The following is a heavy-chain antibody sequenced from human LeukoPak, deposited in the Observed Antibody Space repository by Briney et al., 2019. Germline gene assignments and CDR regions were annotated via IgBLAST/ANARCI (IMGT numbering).Heavy chain of an antibody. J-gene: IGHJ4*02. D-gene: IGHD2-15*01. CDR2: ISSSSSYI. CDR3: AQDQTFELPHQLGY. Sequence: GGSLRLSCAASGFTFSSYSMNWVRQAPGKGLEWVSSISSSSSYIYYADSVKGRFTISRENSKNTLYLQMNSLRADDTAVYYCAQDQTFELPHQLGYWGQGILVTVSS. V-gene: IGHV3-21*04. CDR1: GFTFSSYS.